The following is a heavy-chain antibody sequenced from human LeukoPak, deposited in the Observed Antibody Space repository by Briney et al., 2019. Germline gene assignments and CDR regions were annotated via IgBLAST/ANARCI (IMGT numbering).Heavy chain of an antibody. J-gene: IGHJ3*02. CDR3: ARDFRVAGATDDAFDI. CDR2: IYSGDST. D-gene: IGHD1-26*01. CDR1: GFTFSNYW. Sequence: GGSLRLSCAASGFTFSNYWMTWVRQAPGKGLEWVSVIYSGDSTYYADSVKGRFTISRDNSKNTLYLQMNSLRAEDTAVYYCARDFRVAGATDDAFDIWGQGTMVTVSS. V-gene: IGHV3-66*01.